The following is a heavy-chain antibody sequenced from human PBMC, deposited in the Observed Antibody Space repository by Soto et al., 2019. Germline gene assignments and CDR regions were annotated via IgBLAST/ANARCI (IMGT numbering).Heavy chain of an antibody. D-gene: IGHD3-22*01. CDR3: SIQGASSSYHHFYD. CDR2: IYPGDSDT. Sequence: GESLKISCKGSGYRFPSYWIGWVRQMPGTGLEWMGIIYPGDSDTRYSPSFQGQVTISADKSISTAYLQWSGLKASDTAMYYCSIQGASSSYHHFYDCGQVTMVTLSS. CDR1: GYRFPSYW. V-gene: IGHV5-51*01. J-gene: IGHJ4*02.